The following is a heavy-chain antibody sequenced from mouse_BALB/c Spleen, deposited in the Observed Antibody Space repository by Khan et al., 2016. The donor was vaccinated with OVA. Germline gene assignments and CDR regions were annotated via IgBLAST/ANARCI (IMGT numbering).Heavy chain of an antibody. D-gene: IGHD4-1*01. CDR3: EDHLTGSFAC. Sequence: EVELVESGGDLVKPGGSLKLSCAASGFTFSSYSMSWVRQTPDKRLEWVASISSGGDYTYYPDSVKGRFTISRDNAKNTLYLQMSDLKSEDTAMYCCEDHLTGSFACWGQGTLVTVSA. CDR2: ISSGGDYT. CDR1: GFTFSSYS. V-gene: IGHV5-6*01. J-gene: IGHJ3*01.